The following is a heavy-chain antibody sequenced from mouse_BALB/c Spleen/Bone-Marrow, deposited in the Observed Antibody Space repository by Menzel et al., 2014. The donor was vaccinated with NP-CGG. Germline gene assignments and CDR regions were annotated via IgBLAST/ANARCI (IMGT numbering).Heavy chain of an antibody. V-gene: IGHV5-6*01. Sequence: EVQVVESGGDLVKPGGSLKLSCAASGFTFSSYGMSWVRQTPDKRLEWVATISSGGSYTYYPDSVKGRFTIPRDNAKNTLYLQMSSLESEDTAMYYCARQTYYDYDGYFDYWGQGTTLTVSS. CDR1: GFTFSSYG. CDR3: ARQTYYDYDGYFDY. CDR2: ISSGGSYT. D-gene: IGHD2-4*01. J-gene: IGHJ2*01.